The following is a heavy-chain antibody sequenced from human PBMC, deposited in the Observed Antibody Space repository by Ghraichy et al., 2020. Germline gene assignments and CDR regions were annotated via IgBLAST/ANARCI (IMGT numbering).Heavy chain of an antibody. J-gene: IGHJ5*02. D-gene: IGHD4-17*01. V-gene: IGHV4-59*01. Sequence: SETLSLTCTVSGGSISNYYWSWIRQPPGKGLEWIGYIYYSGSTNYNPSLKSRVTISVDTSKNQFSLKLSSVTAADTAVYYCAGMTTEIYNWFDPWGQGTLVTVSS. CDR2: IYYSGST. CDR3: AGMTTEIYNWFDP. CDR1: GGSISNYY.